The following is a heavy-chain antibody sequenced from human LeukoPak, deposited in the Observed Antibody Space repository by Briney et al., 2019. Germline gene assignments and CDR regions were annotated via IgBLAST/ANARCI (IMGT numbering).Heavy chain of an antibody. Sequence: GGSLRLSRAPSGLTFNSYSMNCVRHAPRGGVEWGSSISSSSSYIYYADSVKGRFTISRDNAKNSLYLQMNSLRAEDTAVYYCARGWEGFDYWGQGTLVTVSS. D-gene: IGHD1-26*01. J-gene: IGHJ4*02. CDR1: GLTFNSYS. V-gene: IGHV3-21*01. CDR2: ISSSSSYI. CDR3: ARGWEGFDY.